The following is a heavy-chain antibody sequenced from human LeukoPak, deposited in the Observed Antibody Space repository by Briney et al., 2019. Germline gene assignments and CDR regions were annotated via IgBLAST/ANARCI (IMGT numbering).Heavy chain of an antibody. Sequence: GESLQISCKGSGYRFSNNWIGWVRQMRGKGLEWIGIIYPGDSDIRYSPSFQGQVTISADKSIYTAYLQWSSLKASDTAMYYCAREYFDSSGYSHFCDYWGQGTLVTVSS. CDR2: IYPGDSDI. J-gene: IGHJ4*02. D-gene: IGHD3-22*01. CDR3: AREYFDSSGYSHFCDY. CDR1: GYRFSNNW. V-gene: IGHV5-51*01.